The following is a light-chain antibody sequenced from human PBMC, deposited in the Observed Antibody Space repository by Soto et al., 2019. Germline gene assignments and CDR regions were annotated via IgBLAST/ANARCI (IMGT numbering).Light chain of an antibody. V-gene: IGKV1-39*01. J-gene: IGKJ2*01. CDR3: QQRYSTPYT. Sequence: DIQMTQSPSSLSASVGDRVTITCRASQSISSYLNWYQQKPRKAPKLLIYAASSLQSGVPSRFSGSGSGTDFTLTISSLQPEDFATYYCQQRYSTPYTFGQGTKLEIK. CDR1: QSISSY. CDR2: AAS.